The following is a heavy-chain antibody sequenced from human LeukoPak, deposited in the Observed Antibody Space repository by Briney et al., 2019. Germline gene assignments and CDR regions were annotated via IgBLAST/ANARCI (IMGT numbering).Heavy chain of an antibody. Sequence: SETLSLTCTLSGGSICSYFGSWIRQPPGKGLEWIGYIYYSGSTNYNPSLKSRVTISVDTSKNQFSLKLSSVTAADTAVYYCARGYDFWSGYYTQATYYYYMDVWGKGTTVTVSS. J-gene: IGHJ6*03. V-gene: IGHV4-59*01. CDR1: GGSICSYF. CDR3: ARGYDFWSGYYTQATYYYYMDV. D-gene: IGHD3-3*01. CDR2: IYYSGST.